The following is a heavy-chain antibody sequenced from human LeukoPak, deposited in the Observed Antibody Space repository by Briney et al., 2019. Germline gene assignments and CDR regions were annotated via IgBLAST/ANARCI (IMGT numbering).Heavy chain of an antibody. V-gene: IGHV4-59*04. CDR3: ASYIVVVTGRFIDY. Sequence: SETLSLTCTVSGGSISSYYWSWIRQPPGKGLEWIGNIYYSGSTYYNPSLKSRVTISVDTSKNQFSLKLSSVTAADAAVYYCASYIVVVTGRFIDYWGQGTLVTVSS. D-gene: IGHD2-21*02. J-gene: IGHJ4*02. CDR2: IYYSGST. CDR1: GGSISSYY.